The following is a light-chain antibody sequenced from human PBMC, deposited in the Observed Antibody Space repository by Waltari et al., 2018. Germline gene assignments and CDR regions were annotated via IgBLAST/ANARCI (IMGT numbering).Light chain of an antibody. V-gene: IGLV2-23*01. CDR1: SSDIGSYNL. CDR3: CSYASTSTPRWV. J-gene: IGLJ3*02. CDR2: EGS. Sequence: QSALTQPASVSGLPGQSITISCTATSSDIGSYNLVSWYQQHPGKAPKLIIYEGSKRPSGVSSRFSGSKSGNTASLTISGLQAEDEADYYCCSYASTSTPRWVFGGGTKLTVL.